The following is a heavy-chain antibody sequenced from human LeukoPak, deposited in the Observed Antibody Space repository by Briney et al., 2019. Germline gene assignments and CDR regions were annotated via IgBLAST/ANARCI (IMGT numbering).Heavy chain of an antibody. CDR3: AREGQQLVPPLDS. J-gene: IGHJ4*02. Sequence: QASQTLSLTCTVSGGSISSGSHYWSWIRQPAGKGLDWVGHIYPSGRTNYNPSLTSRVTIAIDTSKNQFSLKLSSVTAADSAVYFCAREGQQLVPPLDSWGQGTLVTVSS. D-gene: IGHD6-6*01. V-gene: IGHV4-61*09. CDR1: GGSISSGSHY. CDR2: IYPSGRT.